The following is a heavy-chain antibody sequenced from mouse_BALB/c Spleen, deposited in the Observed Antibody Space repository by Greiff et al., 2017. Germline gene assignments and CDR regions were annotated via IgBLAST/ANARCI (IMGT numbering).Heavy chain of an antibody. D-gene: IGHD4-1*01. CDR2: IWAGGST. J-gene: IGHJ4*01. V-gene: IGHV2-9*02. Sequence: VKLMESGPGLVAPSQSLSITCTVSGFSLTSYGVHWVRQPPGKGLEWLGVIWAGGSTNYNSALMSRLSISKDNSKSQVFLKMNSLQTDDTAMYYCASQLTGRWMDYWGQGTSVTVSS. CDR1: GFSLTSYG. CDR3: ASQLTGRWMDY.